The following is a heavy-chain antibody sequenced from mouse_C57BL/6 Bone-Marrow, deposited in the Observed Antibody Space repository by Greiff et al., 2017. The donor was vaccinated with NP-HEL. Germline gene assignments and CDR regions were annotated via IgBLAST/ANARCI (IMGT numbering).Heavy chain of an antibody. CDR1: GFTFSNYW. J-gene: IGHJ2*01. CDR3: TLRSLYYCDY. CDR2: IRLKSDNYAT. Sequence: EVKLEESGGGLVQPGGSMKLSCVASGFTFSNYWMNWVRQSPEKGLEWVAQIRLKSDNYATHYAESVKGRFTISRDDSKSSVYLQMNNLRAEDTGIYYCTLRSLYYCDYWGQGTTLTVSS. D-gene: IGHD1-1*01. V-gene: IGHV6-3*01.